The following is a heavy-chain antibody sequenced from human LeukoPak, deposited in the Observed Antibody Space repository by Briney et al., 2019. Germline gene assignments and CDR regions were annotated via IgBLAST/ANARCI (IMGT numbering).Heavy chain of an antibody. V-gene: IGHV3-23*01. CDR1: GFTFSSYA. J-gene: IGHJ4*02. CDR2: ISGSGGST. Sequence: GGSLRLSCAASGFTFSSYAMSWVRQAPGKGLEWVSAISGSGGSTYYADSVKGRFTISRDNSKNTLYLQMNSLRAEDTAVYYCAKDQGIVVVPAAFNDYWGQGTLVTVSS. CDR3: AKDQGIVVVPAAFNDY. D-gene: IGHD2-2*01.